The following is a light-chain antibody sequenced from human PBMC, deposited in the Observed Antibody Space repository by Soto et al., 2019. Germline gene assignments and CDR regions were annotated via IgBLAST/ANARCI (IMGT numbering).Light chain of an antibody. CDR2: LNSDGSH. J-gene: IGLJ2*01. Sequence: QSVLTQSPSASASLGASVKLTCTLSSGHSSYAIAWHQQQPEKGPRYLMKLNSDGSHSKGDGIPDRFSGSSSGAERYLTISSRQSEDEADYYCQTWGTGIVVSGGGTKLTVL. V-gene: IGLV4-69*01. CDR1: SGHSSYA. CDR3: QTWGTGIVV.